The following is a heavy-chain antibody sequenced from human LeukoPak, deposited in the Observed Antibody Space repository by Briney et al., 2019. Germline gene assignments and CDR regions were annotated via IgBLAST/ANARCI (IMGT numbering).Heavy chain of an antibody. J-gene: IGHJ6*03. CDR1: GGSFSGYY. CDR2: INHSGST. CDR3: AREYRLVPAAGPYYMDV. D-gene: IGHD2-2*01. V-gene: IGHV4-34*01. Sequence: SETLSLTCAVYGGSFSGYYWSWIRQPPGKGLEWIGEINHSGSTNYNPSLKSRVTISVDTSKNHLSLQLSSVTAADTAVYYCAREYRLVPAAGPYYMDVWGIGTTVTVSS.